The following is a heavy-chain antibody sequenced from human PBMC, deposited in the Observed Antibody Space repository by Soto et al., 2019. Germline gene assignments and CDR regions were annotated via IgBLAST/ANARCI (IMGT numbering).Heavy chain of an antibody. Sequence: EVQLLESGGGLVQPGGSLRLSCAASGFTFSSYAMSWVRQAPGKGLEWVSAISGSGGSTYYADSVKGRFTISRDNSKNTLYLQMNRLRAEDTDVYYWAKAGYCSGGSCYLQHWFDPWGQGTLVTVSS. CDR1: GFTFSSYA. V-gene: IGHV3-23*01. CDR2: ISGSGGST. CDR3: AKAGYCSGGSCYLQHWFDP. D-gene: IGHD2-15*01. J-gene: IGHJ5*02.